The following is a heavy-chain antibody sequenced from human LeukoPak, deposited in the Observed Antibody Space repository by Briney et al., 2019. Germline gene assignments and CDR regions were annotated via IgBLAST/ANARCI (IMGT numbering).Heavy chain of an antibody. J-gene: IGHJ5*02. CDR3: ARYVVDYDFWSGPGDWFDP. D-gene: IGHD3-3*01. V-gene: IGHV1-69*01. CDR1: GGAFSSYA. Sequence: GASVKVSCKATGGAFSSYAISWVRQAPGQGLEWMGGIIPIVGTANYAQKFQGRVTITADESTSTAYMELSSLRSEDTAVYYCARYVVDYDFWSGPGDWFDPWGQGTLVTVSS. CDR2: IIPIVGTA.